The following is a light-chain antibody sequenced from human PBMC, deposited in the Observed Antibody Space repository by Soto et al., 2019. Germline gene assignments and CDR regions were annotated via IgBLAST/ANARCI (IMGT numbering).Light chain of an antibody. Sequence: DIQMTQSPSSLSASVGDRVTITCRASQGIRNDLSRYQQKPGRAPKRLIHAASSLKSGVPSRVSGSGSRTEFTLTISSLQPEDVATYYCLQHKSYTMYSFGQGTKLEIK. V-gene: IGKV1-17*01. CDR1: QGIRND. J-gene: IGKJ2*03. CDR2: AAS. CDR3: LQHKSYTMYS.